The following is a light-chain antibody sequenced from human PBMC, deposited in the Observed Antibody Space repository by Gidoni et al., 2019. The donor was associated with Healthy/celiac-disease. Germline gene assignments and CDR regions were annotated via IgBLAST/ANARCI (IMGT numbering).Light chain of an antibody. CDR3: SSYTSSSTFGV. CDR2: EVS. V-gene: IGLV2-14*01. Sequence: SALTQPASVSGSPVQSITISCTGTSSDVGGYNYVSCYQQHPGKAPKLMIYEVSNRPSGVANRFSGSKSGNTASLAISGLQAEDEADYYCSSYTSSSTFGVFGGGTKLTVL. CDR1: SSDVGGYNY. J-gene: IGLJ2*01.